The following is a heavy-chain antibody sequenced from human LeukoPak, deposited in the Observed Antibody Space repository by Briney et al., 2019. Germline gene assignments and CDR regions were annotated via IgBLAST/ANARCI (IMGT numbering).Heavy chain of an antibody. D-gene: IGHD6-13*01. CDR2: IKQDGSEK. J-gene: IGHJ6*03. CDR1: GFTFSSYW. V-gene: IGHV3-7*01. CDR3: ARDETYSSPLYYYYYYMDV. Sequence: PGGSLRLSCAASGFTFSSYWMSWVRQAPGKGLEWVANIKQDGSEKYYVDSVKGRFTISRDNAKNSLYLQMNSLRAEDTAVYYCARDETYSSPLYYYYYYMDVWGKGTTVTVSS.